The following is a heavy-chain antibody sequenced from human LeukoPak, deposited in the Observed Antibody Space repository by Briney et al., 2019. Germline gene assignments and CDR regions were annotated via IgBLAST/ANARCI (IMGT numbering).Heavy chain of an antibody. Sequence: GGSLRLSCAASGFTFSSYSMNWVRQAPGKGLEWVSYISSSSSTIYYADSVKGRFTISRDNAKNSLYLQMNSLRAEDTAVYYCARDKYPGDFDYWGQGTLVTVSS. CDR1: GFTFSSYS. D-gene: IGHD6-6*01. CDR2: ISSSSSTI. CDR3: ARDKYPGDFDY. V-gene: IGHV3-48*04. J-gene: IGHJ4*02.